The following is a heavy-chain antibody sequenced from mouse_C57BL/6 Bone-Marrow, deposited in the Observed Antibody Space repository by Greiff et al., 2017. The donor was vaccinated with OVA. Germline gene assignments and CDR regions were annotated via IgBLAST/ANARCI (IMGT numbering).Heavy chain of an antibody. CDR2: INSDGGST. CDR3: ARHQITTVCAMDY. J-gene: IGHJ4*01. CDR1: EYEFPSHD. V-gene: IGHV5-2*03. D-gene: IGHD1-1*01. Sequence: EVKLMESGGGLVQPGESLKLSCESNEYEFPSHDMSWVRKTPEKRLELVAAINSDGGSTYYPDTMERRFIISRDNTKKTLYLQMSRLKSEDTAMYYCARHQITTVCAMDYWGQGTSVTVSS.